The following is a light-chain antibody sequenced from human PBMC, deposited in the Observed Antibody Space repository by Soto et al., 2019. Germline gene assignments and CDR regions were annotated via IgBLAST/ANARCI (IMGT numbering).Light chain of an antibody. V-gene: IGKV1-6*01. CDR1: QGIRAD. CDR2: AAS. Sequence: AIQMTQSPSSLSASVGDRVTISCRASQGIRADLGWYQHKPGKAPRLLIYAASSLQGGVPSRFSGTGSGTDFTLTINNLQPEDSATYYCLQYYSYPRTFGQGTQLEI. J-gene: IGKJ2*02. CDR3: LQYYSYPRT.